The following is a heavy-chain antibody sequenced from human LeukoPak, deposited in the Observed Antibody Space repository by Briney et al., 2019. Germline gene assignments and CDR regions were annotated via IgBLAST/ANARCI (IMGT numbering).Heavy chain of an antibody. CDR2: VSFGSSYI. Sequence: GGSLRLSCAASGFTFRDYTMSWVRQSPGKGLQWVSYVSFGSSYISYADSLKGRFTISRDDAKSSVYLEMTSLRAEDMAVYYCARASTEYAVTDGFDTWGPGTLVTVSS. D-gene: IGHD4-17*01. CDR1: GFTFRDYT. V-gene: IGHV3-21*01. CDR3: ARASTEYAVTDGFDT. J-gene: IGHJ5*02.